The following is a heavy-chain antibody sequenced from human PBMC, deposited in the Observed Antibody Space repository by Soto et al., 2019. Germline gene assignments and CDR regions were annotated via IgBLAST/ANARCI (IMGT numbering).Heavy chain of an antibody. D-gene: IGHD3-10*01. V-gene: IGHV4-59*01. CDR2: IYYSGST. J-gene: IGHJ3*02. CDR3: ARVWGGAFDI. Sequence: QVQLQESGPGLVKPSETLSLTCTVSGGSISSYYWSWIRQPPGKGLEWIGYIYYSGSTNYHPSLLIRVTISVDTSKNQSSLKLSSVTAADTDVYYCARVWGGAFDIWGQGTMVSVSS. CDR1: GGSISSYY.